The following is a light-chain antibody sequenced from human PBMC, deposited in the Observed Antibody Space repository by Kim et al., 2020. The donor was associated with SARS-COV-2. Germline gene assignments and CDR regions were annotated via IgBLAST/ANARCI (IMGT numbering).Light chain of an antibody. Sequence: DIQLTQSPSFLSASVGDRVTITCRASQGIRTSLAWYQQKPGKAPKLLIYNTDILHTGVPFRFSGSGSGTEFTLTISSLQPEDFATYYCQHRDEYPITFGQGTRLEIK. V-gene: IGKV1-9*01. CDR1: QGIRTS. J-gene: IGKJ5*01. CDR2: NTD. CDR3: QHRDEYPIT.